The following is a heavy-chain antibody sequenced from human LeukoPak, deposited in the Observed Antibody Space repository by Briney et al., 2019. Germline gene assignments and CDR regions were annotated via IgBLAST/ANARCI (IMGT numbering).Heavy chain of an antibody. Sequence: GASVKVSCKASGYTFTSYYMHWVRQAPGQGLEWIGIINPSGGSTSYAQKFQGRVTMTRDTSTSTVYMELSSLRSEDTAVYYCARDLRPATTLYYFDYWGQGTLVTVSS. V-gene: IGHV1-46*01. CDR3: ARDLRPATTLYYFDY. D-gene: IGHD1/OR15-1a*01. J-gene: IGHJ4*02. CDR1: GYTFTSYY. CDR2: INPSGGST.